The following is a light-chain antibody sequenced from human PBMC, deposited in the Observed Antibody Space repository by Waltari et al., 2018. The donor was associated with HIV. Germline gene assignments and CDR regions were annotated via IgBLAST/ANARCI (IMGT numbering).Light chain of an antibody. CDR1: QNVNSN. J-gene: IGKJ1*01. CDR3: QHYNNWPPWT. V-gene: IGKV3-15*01. CDR2: ATS. Sequence: EIVMTQSPDTLSVSPGERATLPCRASQNVNSNLAWFQQRPGQAPRLLIYATSSRATGVPARFSGSGSGTEFTLTISSLQSEDSASYYCQHYNNWPPWTFGQGTKVEIK.